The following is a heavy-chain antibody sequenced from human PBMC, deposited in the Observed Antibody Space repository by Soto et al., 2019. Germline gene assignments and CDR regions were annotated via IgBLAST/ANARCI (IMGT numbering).Heavy chain of an antibody. CDR1: GGTFSSYA. CDR2: IIPIFGTA. V-gene: IGHV1-69*06. D-gene: IGHD6-6*01. CDR3: ARNEYSSSSRGLDY. Sequence: SVKVSCKASGGTFSSYAISWVRQAPGQGLEWMGGIIPIFGTANYAQKFQGRVTITADKSTSTAYMELSSLRSEDTAVYYCARNEYSSSSRGLDYWGQGTLVTVSS. J-gene: IGHJ4*02.